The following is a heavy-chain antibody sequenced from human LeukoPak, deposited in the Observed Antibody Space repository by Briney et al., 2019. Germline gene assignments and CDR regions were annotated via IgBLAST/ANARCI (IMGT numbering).Heavy chain of an antibody. CDR1: GGSISSSSYY. Sequence: PSETLSLTCTVSGGSISSSSYYWGWIRQPPGKGLEWIGSIYYSGSTYYNPSLKSRVTMSVDTSKNQFSLKLSSVTAADTAVYYCARDRGYSRGFDPWGQGTLVTVSS. CDR3: ARDRGYSRGFDP. J-gene: IGHJ5*02. CDR2: IYYSGST. D-gene: IGHD6-13*01. V-gene: IGHV4-39*07.